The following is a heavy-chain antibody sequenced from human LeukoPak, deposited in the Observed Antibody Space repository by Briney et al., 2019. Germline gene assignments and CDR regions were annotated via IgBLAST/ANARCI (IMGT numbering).Heavy chain of an antibody. CDR1: AFTFSLYE. Sequence: GGTLRLSCAASAFTFSLYEMSWVRQAPEMGLEWVAYISSDGNSIHYADSVKGRFTISRDNAKESLYLHINSLRAEDTALYYCAKAYGSGSYYNANWFDSWGQGTLVTVSS. D-gene: IGHD3-10*01. CDR3: AKAYGSGSYYNANWFDS. J-gene: IGHJ5*01. CDR2: ISSDGNSI. V-gene: IGHV3-48*03.